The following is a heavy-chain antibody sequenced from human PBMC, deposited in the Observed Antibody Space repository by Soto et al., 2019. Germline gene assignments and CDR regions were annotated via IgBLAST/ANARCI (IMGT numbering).Heavy chain of an antibody. Sequence: SRIIKHTGKGLEWIGEINHSGSTNYNPSLKSRVTISVDTSKNQFSLKLSSVTAADTAVYYCARVVAAAGIWEYNSGTAVWGNGTTV. CDR2: INHSGST. D-gene: IGHD6-13*01. J-gene: IGHJ6*01. CDR3: ARVVAAAGIWEYNSGTAV. V-gene: IGHV4-34*01.